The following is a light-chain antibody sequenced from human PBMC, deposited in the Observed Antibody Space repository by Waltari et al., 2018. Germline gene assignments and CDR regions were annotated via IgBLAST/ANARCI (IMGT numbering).Light chain of an antibody. CDR2: DAS. J-gene: IGKJ1*01. CDR3: QKYVSLPAT. V-gene: IGKV3-20*01. Sequence: EIVLTQSPGTLSLSPGERATLSCRPSQSVSRFLAWYQQKPGQAPRLLIYDASTRATGIPDRFSGSGSGTDFSLTISRLEPEDFAVYYCQKYVSLPATFGQGTKVEIK. CDR1: QSVSRF.